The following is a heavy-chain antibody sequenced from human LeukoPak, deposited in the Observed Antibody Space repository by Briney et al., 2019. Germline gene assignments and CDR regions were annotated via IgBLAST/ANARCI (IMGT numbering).Heavy chain of an antibody. D-gene: IGHD1-26*01. Sequence: ASVKVSCKASGGTFSSYAISWVRQAPGQGLEWMGGIIPIFGTANYAQKFQGRVTITADESTSTAYMELSSLRAEDTASYYCAKERVGATTSLRFDYWGQGALVTVSS. CDR3: AKERVGATTSLRFDY. CDR2: IIPIFGTA. J-gene: IGHJ4*02. V-gene: IGHV1-69*13. CDR1: GGTFSSYA.